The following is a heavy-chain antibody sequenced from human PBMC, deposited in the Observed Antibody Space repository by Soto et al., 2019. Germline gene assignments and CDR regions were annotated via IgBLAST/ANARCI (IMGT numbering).Heavy chain of an antibody. CDR3: ASRTLSSGYSDY. D-gene: IGHD1-1*01. V-gene: IGHV4-31*03. CDR2: IYYSGST. Sequence: SETLSLTCTVSGGSISSGGYYWSWIRQHPGKGLEWIGYIYYSGSTYYNPSLKSRVTISVDTSKNQFSLKLSSVTAADTAVYYCASRTLSSGYSDYWGQGTLVTVS. CDR1: GGSISSGGYY. J-gene: IGHJ4*02.